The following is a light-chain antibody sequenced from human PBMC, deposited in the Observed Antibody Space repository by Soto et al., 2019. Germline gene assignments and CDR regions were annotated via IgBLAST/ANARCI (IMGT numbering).Light chain of an antibody. CDR2: GDS. V-gene: IGLV1-40*01. CDR1: SSNIGANYD. J-gene: IGLJ3*02. CDR3: QSYDSSLRGWV. Sequence: QSVLTQPPSVSGASGQRVTISCTGSSSNIGANYDVHWYQHLPGTAPRLLISGDSNRPSGVPDRFSGSKSGTSASLGITGLQAEDEADYYCQSYDSSLRGWVFGGGTKLTVL.